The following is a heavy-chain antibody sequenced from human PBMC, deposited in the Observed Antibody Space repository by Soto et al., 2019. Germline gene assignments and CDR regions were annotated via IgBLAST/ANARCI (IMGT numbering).Heavy chain of an antibody. CDR3: ARERVVVAGRTWFDP. Sequence: QVQLVQSGAEVKQPGSSVKVSCQASGGTFSSYAISWVRQAPGQGLEWMGGIIPIFGTANYAQKFQGRVTITADESTSTAYMELSSLRSEDTAVYYCARERVVVAGRTWFDPWGQGTLVTVSS. CDR2: IIPIFGTA. J-gene: IGHJ5*02. V-gene: IGHV1-69*01. D-gene: IGHD2-15*01. CDR1: GGTFSSYA.